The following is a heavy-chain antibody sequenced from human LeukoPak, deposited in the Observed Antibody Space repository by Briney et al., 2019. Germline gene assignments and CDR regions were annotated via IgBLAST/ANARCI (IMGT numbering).Heavy chain of an antibody. D-gene: IGHD1-14*01. CDR2: LYSDGNT. CDR3: ARGVEPLAANTLAY. J-gene: IGHJ4*02. Sequence: GGSLRLPCAASGFTVITNDMTWVRQAPGKGLEWVSVLYSDGNTKYADSVQGRFTISRDNSKNTLYLEMNGLSPDDTAVYYCARGVEPLAANTLAYWGQGTLVTVSS. V-gene: IGHV3-53*01. CDR1: GFTVITND.